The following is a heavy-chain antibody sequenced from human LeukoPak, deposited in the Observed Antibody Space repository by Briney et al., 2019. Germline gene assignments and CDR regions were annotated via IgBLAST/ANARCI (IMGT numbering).Heavy chain of an antibody. J-gene: IGHJ4*02. Sequence: SSETLSLTCTVSGGSISSYYWNWIRQPAGKGLEWIGRIFASGSTNYNPSLKSRVTMSVDTSKNQFSLKLSSVTAADTAVYYCARGVGYYDYVWGSYRSYYFDYWGQGTLVTVSS. CDR3: ARGVGYYDYVWGSYRSYYFDY. D-gene: IGHD3-16*02. V-gene: IGHV4-4*07. CDR2: IFASGST. CDR1: GGSISSYY.